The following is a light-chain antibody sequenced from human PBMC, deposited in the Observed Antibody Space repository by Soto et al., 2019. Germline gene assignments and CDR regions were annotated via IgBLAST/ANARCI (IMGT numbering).Light chain of an antibody. Sequence: ENVLTQSPGTLSLSPGERATLSCRASQSVDSSYLAWYQQKPGQAPRLLIYGTSSRATGIPDRFSGSGSGTDFTLTINRLEPEDFAVYYCQQYGSSLYTFGQGIKLEIK. CDR3: QQYGSSLYT. CDR1: QSVDSSY. J-gene: IGKJ2*01. V-gene: IGKV3-20*01. CDR2: GTS.